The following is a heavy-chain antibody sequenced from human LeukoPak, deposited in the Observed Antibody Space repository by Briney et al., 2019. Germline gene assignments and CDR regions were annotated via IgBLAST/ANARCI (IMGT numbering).Heavy chain of an antibody. D-gene: IGHD1-14*01. V-gene: IGHV3-7*01. Sequence: PGGSLRLSCGGSGFTLSSYWMTWVRQAPGKGLEWVANIKEDGSERHYVDSVKGRFTISRDNAENSLYLQMNSLRAEDTAVYYCARMGTMGAASYNPYYYYMDVWGKGTTVTVSS. CDR1: GFTLSSYW. J-gene: IGHJ6*03. CDR3: ARMGTMGAASYNPYYYYMDV. CDR2: IKEDGSER.